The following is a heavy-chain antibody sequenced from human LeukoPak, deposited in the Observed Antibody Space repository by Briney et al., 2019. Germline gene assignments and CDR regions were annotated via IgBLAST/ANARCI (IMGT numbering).Heavy chain of an antibody. CDR3: ARDGVPRGMDV. D-gene: IGHD5-24*01. CDR1: GGSFSGYY. CDR2: INHSGST. V-gene: IGHV4-34*01. J-gene: IGHJ6*04. Sequence: SETLSLTRAVYGGSFSGYYWSWIRQPPGKGLEWIGEINHSGSTNYNPSLKSRVTISVDTSKNQFSLKLSSVTAADTAVYYCARDGVPRGMDVWGKGTTVTVSS.